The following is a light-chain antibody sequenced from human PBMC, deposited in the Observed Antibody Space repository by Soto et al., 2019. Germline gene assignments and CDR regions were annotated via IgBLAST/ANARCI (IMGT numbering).Light chain of an antibody. Sequence: IVVTLSRGTVSWSGWERATLSCGASQSVSSNLAWYQQKPGQAPRLLIYDVSTRATGIPTRFSGSGSGTEFTLTISGLQSEDFAIYYCQQYHTPPLMFGQGTKVDIK. CDR3: QQYHTPPLM. V-gene: IGKV3D-15*01. CDR2: DVS. CDR1: QSVSSN. J-gene: IGKJ1*01.